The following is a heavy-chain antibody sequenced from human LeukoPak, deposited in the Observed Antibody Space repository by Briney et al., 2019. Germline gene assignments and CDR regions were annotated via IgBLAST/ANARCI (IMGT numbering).Heavy chain of an antibody. V-gene: IGHV1-2*02. CDR1: GYTFTGYY. Sequence: ASVKVSCKASGYTFTGYYMHWVRQAPGQGLEWMGWINPNSGGTNYAQKLQGRVTMTTDTSTSTAYMELRSLRSDDTAVYYCARDIVVVVAATHYYYMDVWGKGTTVTVSS. CDR3: ARDIVVVVAATHYYYMDV. J-gene: IGHJ6*03. CDR2: INPNSGGT. D-gene: IGHD2-15*01.